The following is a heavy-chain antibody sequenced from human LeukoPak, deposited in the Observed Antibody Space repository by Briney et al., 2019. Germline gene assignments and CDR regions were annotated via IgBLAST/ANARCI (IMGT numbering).Heavy chain of an antibody. CDR1: GGSISSYY. CDR3: ARDAPPFWSGYLDAFDI. CDR2: IYYSGST. V-gene: IGHV4-59*01. Sequence: PSETLSLTCTVSGGSISSYYWSWIRQPPGKGLEWTGYIYYSGSTNYNPSLKSRVTISVDTSKNQFSLKLSSVTAADTAVYYCARDAPPFWSGYLDAFDIWGQGTMVTVSS. J-gene: IGHJ3*02. D-gene: IGHD3-3*01.